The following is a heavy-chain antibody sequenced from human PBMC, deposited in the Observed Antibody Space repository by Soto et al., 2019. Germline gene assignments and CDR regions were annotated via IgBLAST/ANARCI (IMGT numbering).Heavy chain of an antibody. CDR2: IAYDGSNK. CDR3: AKDNCVSTSCWRRYNWFDP. J-gene: IGHJ5*02. V-gene: IGHV3-30*18. Sequence: QVQLVESGGGVVQPGRSLRLSCVASGFTFSSYGMHWVRQAPGKGLEWVAVIAYDGSNKYYADSMKGRFTISRDNSKNKLYLQMNNLRAEDMAVYYWAKDNCVSTSCWRRYNWFDPWGQGTLVTVSS. D-gene: IGHD2-2*01. CDR1: GFTFSSYG.